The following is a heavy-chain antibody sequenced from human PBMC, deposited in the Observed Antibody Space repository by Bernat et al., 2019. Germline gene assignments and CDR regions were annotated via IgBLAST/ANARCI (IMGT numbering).Heavy chain of an antibody. J-gene: IGHJ4*02. CDR3: ARFASLRDDGGGPYYFGY. V-gene: IGHV2-70*15. CDR2: IDWDDDK. CDR1: GFSLSTSGMC. Sequence: QVTLRVSGPALVKPTQTLTLTCTFSGFSLSTSGMCVSWIRQPPGKALEWLARIDWDDDKYYSTSLQTTPTISKDTSKNQVVLTMTNMDPVDTATYYCARFASLRDDGGGPYYFGYWGQGTLVTVSA. D-gene: IGHD4-23*01.